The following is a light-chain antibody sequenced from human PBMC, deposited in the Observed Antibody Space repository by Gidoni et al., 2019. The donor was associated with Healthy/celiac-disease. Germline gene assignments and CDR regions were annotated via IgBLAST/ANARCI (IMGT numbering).Light chain of an antibody. V-gene: IGKV1-39*01. CDR2: AAS. CDR1: QSISSY. Sequence: DIQMTQSPSSLSASVGDRVTITCRASQSISSYLNWYQQKPGKAPKLLIYAASSLQSGVPSRFSGSGSGTDFTLTISSLQPEDFATYYCQQSYSTPKTFXQXTQLEIK. J-gene: IGKJ5*01. CDR3: QQSYSTPKT.